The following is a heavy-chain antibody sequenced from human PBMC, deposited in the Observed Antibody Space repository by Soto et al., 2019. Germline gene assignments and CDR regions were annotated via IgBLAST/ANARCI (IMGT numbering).Heavy chain of an antibody. CDR1: GFTVRTNG. CDR3: AGHGGYSY. Sequence: GGSLRLSWAATGFTVRTNGMSWVRQAPGKGLEWVSSFFGSGDDTYYADSLKGRFTISRDHSENTLYLQMNSLRAEDTALYYCAGHGGYSYLGQGTLVTVS. J-gene: IGHJ4*02. V-gene: IGHV3-23*01. CDR2: FFGSGDDT. D-gene: IGHD4-17*01.